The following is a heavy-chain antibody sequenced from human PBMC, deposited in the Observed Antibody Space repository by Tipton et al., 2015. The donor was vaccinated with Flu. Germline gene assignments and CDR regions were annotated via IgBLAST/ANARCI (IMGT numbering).Heavy chain of an antibody. V-gene: IGHV4-59*01. CDR2: IYYSGST. D-gene: IGHD6-13*01. CDR1: GGSISSYY. CDR3: ARVSSSSSWSQDWYFDL. Sequence: TLSLTCTVSGGSISSYYWSWIRQPPGKGLEWIGYIYYSGSTNYNPSLKSRVTISVDTSKNQFSLKLSSATAADTAVYYCARVSSSSSWSQDWYFDLWGRGTLVTVSS. J-gene: IGHJ2*01.